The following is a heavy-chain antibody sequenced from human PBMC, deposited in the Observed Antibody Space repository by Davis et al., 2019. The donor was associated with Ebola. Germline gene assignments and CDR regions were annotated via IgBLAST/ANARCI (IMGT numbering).Heavy chain of an antibody. CDR1: GFTFSSYS. D-gene: IGHD6-13*01. J-gene: IGHJ1*01. CDR2: ISSSSSYI. V-gene: IGHV3-21*01. CDR3: ARDMPGIAAAEYFQH. Sequence: GESLKISCAASGFTFSSYSMNWVRQAPGKGLEWVSSISSSSSYIYYADSVKGRFTISRDNAKNSLYLQMNSLRAEDTAVYYCARDMPGIAAAEYFQHWGQGTLVTVSS.